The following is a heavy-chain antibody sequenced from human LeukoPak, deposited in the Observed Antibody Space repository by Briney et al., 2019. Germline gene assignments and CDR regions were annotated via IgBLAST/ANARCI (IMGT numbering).Heavy chain of an antibody. CDR1: GFTFSSYA. V-gene: IGHV3-23*01. Sequence: GGSLRLSCAASGFTFSSYAMNWVRQAPGKGLEWVSGISGSGGSTYYADSVKGRFTISRDNSKNTLYLQMNSLRAEDTAVYYCTKADRDGYNYFDYWGQGTLVTVSS. J-gene: IGHJ4*02. CDR3: TKADRDGYNYFDY. D-gene: IGHD5-24*01. CDR2: ISGSGGST.